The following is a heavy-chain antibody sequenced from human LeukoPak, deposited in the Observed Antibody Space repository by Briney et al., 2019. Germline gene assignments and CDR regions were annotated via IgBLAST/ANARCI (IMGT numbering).Heavy chain of an antibody. Sequence: EGSLRLSCAASGFSFNNYAMSWVRQAPARGLEWVSSLRGDGETFYADSVKGRFTISRDNSKNTLFLQMNSLRAEDTAIYYCAKGAYDFLEIAYFDYWGQGALVTVSS. J-gene: IGHJ4*02. CDR2: LRGDGET. CDR1: GFSFNNYA. D-gene: IGHD3-3*01. V-gene: IGHV3-23*01. CDR3: AKGAYDFLEIAYFDY.